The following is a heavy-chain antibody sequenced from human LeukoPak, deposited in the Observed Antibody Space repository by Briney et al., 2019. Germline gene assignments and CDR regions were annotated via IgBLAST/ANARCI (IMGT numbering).Heavy chain of an antibody. Sequence: PGGSLRLSCAASGFIFRRYWMTWVRQAPGKGLEWVANIKQDGSEENYLDSVRGRFTISRDDARNSLYLQMDSLRVEDTAVYYCARDKSIPNLDAFDIWGQGTMVTVSS. V-gene: IGHV3-7*05. CDR1: GFIFRRYW. CDR3: ARDKSIPNLDAFDI. J-gene: IGHJ3*02. D-gene: IGHD1-14*01. CDR2: IKQDGSEE.